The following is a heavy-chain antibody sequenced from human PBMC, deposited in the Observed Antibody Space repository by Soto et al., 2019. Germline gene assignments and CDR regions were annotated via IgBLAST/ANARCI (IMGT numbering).Heavy chain of an antibody. CDR2: IYPGDSDT. V-gene: IGHV5-51*01. CDR3: AGTSYCSGGACFNYYYGIDV. D-gene: IGHD2-15*01. Sequence: GESLKISCKSSGYSFTNYWIGWVRQMPGKGLEWMGIIYPGDSDTRYSPSFQGQVTFSVDKSITTAYLQWSSLKASDTAIYYCAGTSYCSGGACFNYYYGIDVWGQGTTVTSP. J-gene: IGHJ6*02. CDR1: GYSFTNYW.